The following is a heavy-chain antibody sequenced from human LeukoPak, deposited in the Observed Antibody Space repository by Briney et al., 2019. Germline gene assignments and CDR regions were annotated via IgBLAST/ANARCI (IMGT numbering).Heavy chain of an antibody. V-gene: IGHV4-39*01. Sequence: ASETLSLTCTVSGGSISSSSYYWGWIRQPPGKGLEWIGSIYYSGSTYYNPSLKSRVTISVDTSKNQFSLKLSSVTAADTAVYYCARSSAPDIVVVVAATPYFDYWGQGTLVTVSS. CDR3: ARSSAPDIVVVVAATPYFDY. CDR1: GGSISSSSYY. J-gene: IGHJ4*02. CDR2: IYYSGST. D-gene: IGHD2-15*01.